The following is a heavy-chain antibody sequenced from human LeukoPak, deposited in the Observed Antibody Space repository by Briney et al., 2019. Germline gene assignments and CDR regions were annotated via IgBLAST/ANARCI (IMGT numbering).Heavy chain of an antibody. V-gene: IGHV3-53*01. D-gene: IGHD3-22*01. CDR3: ARGEYYYDSSGYYSYYFDY. CDR1: GFTAIGNY. CDR2: IYSGGST. J-gene: IGHJ4*02. Sequence: GGSLRLSSAASGFTAIGNYMRWVCHSPRRGLERGSAIYSGGSTYYADSVNGRFTIARDNSKNTLYLQMNSLRAEDTAVYYCARGEYYYDSSGYYSYYFDYWGEGTLVTVSS.